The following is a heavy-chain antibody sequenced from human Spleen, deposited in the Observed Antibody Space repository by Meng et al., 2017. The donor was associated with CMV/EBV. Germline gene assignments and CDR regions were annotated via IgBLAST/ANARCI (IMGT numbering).Heavy chain of an antibody. CDR2: INEDGSIT. Sequence: GRLVVSGGGLVQPGGSLRLACAGSGFTLNRYWMHWVRQVPGKGLVWVSRINEDGSITSYVDSVKGRFTISKDNSKNTLYLQMNSLRVDDTAVYYCARGVGESLGWEMGYWGQGTLVTVSS. V-gene: IGHV3-74*01. CDR1: GFTLNRYW. J-gene: IGHJ4*02. CDR3: ARGVGESLGWEMGY. D-gene: IGHD1-26*01.